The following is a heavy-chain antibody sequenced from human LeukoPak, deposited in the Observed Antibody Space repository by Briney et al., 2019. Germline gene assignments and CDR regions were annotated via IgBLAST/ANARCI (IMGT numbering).Heavy chain of an antibody. V-gene: IGHV3-53*01. D-gene: IGHD3-22*01. CDR2: TYTGGNS. CDR1: GFTVSSIH. CDR3: ARGGRRSAAVVAPRSFDI. Sequence: PGGSLRLSCAASGFTVSSIHMVWVRQAPGKGLEWVSVTYTGGNSYYADSVKGRFIISRDISKNTLYLQMNSLRAEDSALYYCARGGRRSAAVVAPRSFDIWGQGTMVTVSS. J-gene: IGHJ3*02.